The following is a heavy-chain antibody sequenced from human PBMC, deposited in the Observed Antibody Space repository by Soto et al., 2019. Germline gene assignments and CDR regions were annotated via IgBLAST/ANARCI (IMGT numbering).Heavy chain of an antibody. V-gene: IGHV3-7*05. Sequence: VGSLRLSCAATGFTFSNYWMTWVRQVPGKGLEWVANIKKDGSEEFYVDSVKGRLIISRDNAKNSLYLQMNSLRAEDTAVYYCAREVWGVVIEGGTSTIYYYGMDVWGQGTTVTVSS. CDR1: GFTFSNYW. J-gene: IGHJ6*02. D-gene: IGHD1-26*01. CDR2: IKKDGSEE. CDR3: AREVWGVVIEGGTSTIYYYGMDV.